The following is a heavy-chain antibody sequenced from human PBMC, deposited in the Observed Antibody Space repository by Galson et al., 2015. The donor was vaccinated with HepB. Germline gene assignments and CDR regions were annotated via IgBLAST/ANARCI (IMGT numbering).Heavy chain of an antibody. CDR2: ISANGGSR. CDR1: GFTFGSTA. CDR3: AKGYGLFDL. J-gene: IGHJ5*02. D-gene: IGHD4-17*01. Sequence: SLRLSCAASGFTFGSTAMTWVRQAPGKGLEWVSVISANGGSRFYAESVKGRFTISRDNSKNTLSFQMNSLSAEDTAGYYCAKGYGLFDLWGQGTLVTVSS. V-gene: IGHV3-23*01.